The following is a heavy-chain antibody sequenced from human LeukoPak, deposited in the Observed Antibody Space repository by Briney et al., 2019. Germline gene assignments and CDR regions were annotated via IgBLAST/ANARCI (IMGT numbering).Heavy chain of an antibody. CDR3: AINNPNSSGWYSFDS. CDR2: TYYRSKWYD. J-gene: IGHJ4*02. Sequence: SQTLSLTCAISGDSVSSKTAAWNWIRQSPSRGLEWLGRTYYRSKWYDDYAVFVKSRIIINPDTSKNQFYLQLNSVTPEDTAVYYCAINNPNSSGWYSFDSWGQGTLVTVSS. V-gene: IGHV6-1*01. CDR1: GDSVSSKTAA. D-gene: IGHD6-19*01.